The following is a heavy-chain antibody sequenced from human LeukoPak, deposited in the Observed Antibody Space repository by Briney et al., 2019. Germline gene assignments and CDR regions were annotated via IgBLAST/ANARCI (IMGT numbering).Heavy chain of an antibody. D-gene: IGHD5-18*01. V-gene: IGHV4-61*01. CDR1: GGSASSGSYY. CDR3: ARSQAAMVYSDY. Sequence: SETLSLTCTVSGGSASSGSYYWSWIRQPPGKGLEWIGYIYYSGSTNYNPSLKSRVTISVDTSKNQFSLKLSSVTAADTAVYYCARSQAAMVYSDYWGQGTLVTVSS. CDR2: IYYSGST. J-gene: IGHJ4*02.